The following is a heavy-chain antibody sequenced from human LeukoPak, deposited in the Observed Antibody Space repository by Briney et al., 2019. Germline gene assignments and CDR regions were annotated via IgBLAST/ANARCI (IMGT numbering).Heavy chain of an antibody. Sequence: QTGGSLRLSCAASGFTFSTYSMNWVRQAPGKGLEWVSYISGTSNTIYYADSVKGRFTISRDNAKNSLYLQVNSLRAEDTAIYYCARDLGSYSSGWYMGFDYWGQGTLVTVSS. CDR3: ARDLGSYSSGWYMGFDY. CDR1: GFTFSTYS. V-gene: IGHV3-48*01. J-gene: IGHJ4*02. D-gene: IGHD6-19*01. CDR2: ISGTSNTI.